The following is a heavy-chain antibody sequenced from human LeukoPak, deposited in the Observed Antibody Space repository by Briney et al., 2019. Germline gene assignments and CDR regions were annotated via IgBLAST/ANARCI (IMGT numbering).Heavy chain of an antibody. CDR3: ARVAQRIAAAFDNWFDP. Sequence: ASVKVSCKASGYTFTSYDIHWVRQATGQGLEWMGWMNPNSGNTGYAQKFQGRVTMTRNTSISTAYMELSSLRSEDTAVYYCARVAQRIAAAFDNWFDPWGQGTLVTVSS. CDR1: GYTFTSYD. CDR2: MNPNSGNT. J-gene: IGHJ5*02. V-gene: IGHV1-8*01. D-gene: IGHD6-13*01.